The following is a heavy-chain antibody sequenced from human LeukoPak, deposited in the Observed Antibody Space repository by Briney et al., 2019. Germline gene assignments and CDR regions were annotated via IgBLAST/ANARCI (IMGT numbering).Heavy chain of an antibody. CDR2: IRSKAYGGTT. CDR3: TRDIPMANYYDSSGYLD. CDR1: AFTFGDYA. J-gene: IGHJ4*02. V-gene: IGHV3-49*04. Sequence: GRSLRLSCTASAFTFGDYAMSWVRRAPGKGLEWVGFIRSKAYGGTTEYAASVKGRFTISRDDSKSIAYLQMNSLKTEDTAVYYCTRDIPMANYYDSSGYLDWGQGTLVTVSS. D-gene: IGHD3-22*01.